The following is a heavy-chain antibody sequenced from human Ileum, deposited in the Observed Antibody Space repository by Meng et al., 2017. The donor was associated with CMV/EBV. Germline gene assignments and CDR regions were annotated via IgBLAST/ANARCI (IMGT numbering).Heavy chain of an antibody. CDR1: GGSLNSFS. J-gene: IGHJ5*02. CDR3: AKEEDTSMVGVNWFDP. Sequence: QVQLVQSGAEGKKPGSPVKGSCKASGGSLNSFSITWVRQAPGQGLEWMGGILPLFNISYYAQSFQGRIIITADESTSTVYMEVGGLRPEDTAMYYCAKEEDTSMVGVNWFDPWGQGTLVTVSS. D-gene: IGHD5-18*01. CDR2: ILPLFNIS. V-gene: IGHV1-69*12.